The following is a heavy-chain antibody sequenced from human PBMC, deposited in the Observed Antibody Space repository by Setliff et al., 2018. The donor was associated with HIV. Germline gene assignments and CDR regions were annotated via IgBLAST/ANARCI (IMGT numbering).Heavy chain of an antibody. V-gene: IGHV4-59*01. CDR3: ARTAYDYGDYADEYYYYCMDV. J-gene: IGHJ6*02. CDR2: IYYSGST. Sequence: SLTCTVSGGSISSYYWSWIRQPPGKGLEWIGYIYYSGSTNYNPSLKSRVTISVDTSKNQFSLKLSSVTAADTAVYYCARTAYDYGDYADEYYYYCMDVWGQGTTVTVSS. CDR1: GGSISSYY. D-gene: IGHD4-17*01.